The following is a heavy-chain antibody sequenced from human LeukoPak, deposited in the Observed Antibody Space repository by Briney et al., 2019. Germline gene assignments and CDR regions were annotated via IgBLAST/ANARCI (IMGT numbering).Heavy chain of an antibody. CDR3: ARDPPHYYDSSGYFGYENTDEAPDDY. Sequence: GGSLRLSCAASGLTFSSYWMSWVRQAPGKGLEWVANIKQDGSEKYYVDSVKGRFTISRDNAKNSLYLQMNSLRAEDTAVYYCARDPPHYYDSSGYFGYENTDEAPDDYWGQGTLVTVSS. J-gene: IGHJ4*02. CDR1: GLTFSSYW. CDR2: IKQDGSEK. D-gene: IGHD3-22*01. V-gene: IGHV3-7*01.